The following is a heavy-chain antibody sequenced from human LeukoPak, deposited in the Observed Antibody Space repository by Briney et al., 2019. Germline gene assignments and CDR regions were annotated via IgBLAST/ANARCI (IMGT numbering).Heavy chain of an antibody. CDR1: GFAFSSYW. V-gene: IGHV3-74*01. D-gene: IGHD3-10*01. CDR3: ARGRGSGWFGEGGMDV. J-gene: IGHJ6*04. Sequence: GGSLRLSCAASGFAFSSYWMHWVRQVPGKGLVWVSRINRDESSTSYADSVKGRFTIPRDNAKNTLHLQMNSLRAEDTAVYYCARGRGSGWFGEGGMDVWGKGTTVTVSS. CDR2: INRDESST.